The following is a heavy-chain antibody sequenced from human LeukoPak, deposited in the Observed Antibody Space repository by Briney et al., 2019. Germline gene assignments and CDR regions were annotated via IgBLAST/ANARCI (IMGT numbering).Heavy chain of an antibody. J-gene: IGHJ4*02. Sequence: PGGSLRLSCAASGFTFDDYAMHWVRQAPGKGLEWVSGISWNSGSIGYADSVKGRFTISRDNAKNSLYLQMNSLRAEDTALYYCAKVPSRYSSGYAWYYFDYWGQGTLVTVSS. CDR2: ISWNSGSI. V-gene: IGHV3-9*01. CDR1: GFTFDDYA. D-gene: IGHD6-25*01. CDR3: AKVPSRYSSGYAWYYFDY.